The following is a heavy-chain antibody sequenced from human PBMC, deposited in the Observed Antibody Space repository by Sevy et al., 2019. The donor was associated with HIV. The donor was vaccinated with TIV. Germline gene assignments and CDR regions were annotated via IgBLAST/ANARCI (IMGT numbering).Heavy chain of an antibody. CDR3: ARDLALSGSYSWLAY. Sequence: GGSLRLSCAASGFTSSSYTMHWVRQAPGKGLEWVAFISYDGSRKYYADSVKGRFTISRDNSKNTLYLQMNNLRAEDTAVFYCARDLALSGSYSWLAYWGQGTLVTVSS. J-gene: IGHJ4*02. CDR2: ISYDGSRK. CDR1: GFTSSSYT. V-gene: IGHV3-30*14. D-gene: IGHD1-26*01.